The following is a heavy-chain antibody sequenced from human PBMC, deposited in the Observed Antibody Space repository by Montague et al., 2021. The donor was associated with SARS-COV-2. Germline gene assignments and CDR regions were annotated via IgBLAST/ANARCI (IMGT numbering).Heavy chain of an antibody. J-gene: IGHJ4*01. CDR2: IYGGDEE. Sequence: LEWLALIYGGDEERYGPSLQSRPTITRDTSKSQVVLTMTNIDPVDTATYYCAHRFAGFFDYWGDGFLVTVDS. CDR3: AHRFAGFFDY. V-gene: IGHV2-5*05.